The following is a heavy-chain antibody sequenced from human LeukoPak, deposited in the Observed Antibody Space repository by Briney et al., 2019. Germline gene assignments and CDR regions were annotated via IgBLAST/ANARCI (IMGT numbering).Heavy chain of an antibody. CDR2: ISSSRSTI. Sequence: GGSLRLSCAASGFTFSSYSMNWVRQAPGKGLEWVSYISSSRSTIYYADSVKGRFTISRDNAKNSLYLQMNSLRAEDTAVYYCARSTVTTGDYWGQGTLVTVSS. J-gene: IGHJ4*02. D-gene: IGHD4-17*01. CDR1: GFTFSSYS. CDR3: ARSTVTTGDY. V-gene: IGHV3-48*01.